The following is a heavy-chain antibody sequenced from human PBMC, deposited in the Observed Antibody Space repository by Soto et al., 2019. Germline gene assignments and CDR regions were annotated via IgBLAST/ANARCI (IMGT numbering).Heavy chain of an antibody. Sequence: ASVQVACKASGYTFTSYDINWVRQDPGQGLEWMGWMNPNSGNTGYAQKFQGRVTMTRNTSISTAYMELSSLRSEDTAVYYCARVAESSEWRSFDIWGQGTMVTVSS. J-gene: IGHJ3*02. CDR2: MNPNSGNT. D-gene: IGHD6-6*01. V-gene: IGHV1-8*01. CDR1: GYTFTSYD. CDR3: ARVAESSEWRSFDI.